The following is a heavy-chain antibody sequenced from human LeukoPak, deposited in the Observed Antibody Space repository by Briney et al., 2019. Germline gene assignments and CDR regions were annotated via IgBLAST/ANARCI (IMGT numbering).Heavy chain of an antibody. Sequence: ASVKVSCKASGYTFTNYGISWVRRAPGQGLEWMGWISPYNDYTNYAQKLRGRVTMTTDTSTSTGYMELRSLRSDDTAVYYCARWYCSSTSCYAGAFDMWGQGTMVTVSS. V-gene: IGHV1-18*04. CDR1: GYTFTNYG. D-gene: IGHD2-2*01. CDR3: ARWYCSSTSCYAGAFDM. J-gene: IGHJ3*02. CDR2: ISPYNDYT.